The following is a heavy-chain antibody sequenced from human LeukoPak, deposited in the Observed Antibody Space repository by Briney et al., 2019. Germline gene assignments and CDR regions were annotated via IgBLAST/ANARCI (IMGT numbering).Heavy chain of an antibody. CDR3: ARRLAVTGKYYFDF. J-gene: IGHJ4*02. CDR2: IYYTGST. CDR1: GGSISSYY. Sequence: SETLSLTRTVSGGSISSYYWSWIRQPPGKGLEWIGYIYYTGSTNYNPSLKSRVTMSVDTSKNQFSLRLSSVTAADTAVYYCARRLAVTGKYYFDFWGQGTLVTVSS. D-gene: IGHD6-19*01. V-gene: IGHV4-59*08.